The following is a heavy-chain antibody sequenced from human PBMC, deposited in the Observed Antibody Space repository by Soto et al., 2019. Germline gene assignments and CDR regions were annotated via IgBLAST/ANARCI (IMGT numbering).Heavy chain of an antibody. J-gene: IGHJ4*02. CDR2: ISAYNGNT. D-gene: IGHD3-3*01. V-gene: IGHV1-18*01. CDR3: ARSVYYDFWSGYRYFDY. Sequence: GASVKVSCKASGYTFTSYGISWVRQAPGQGLEWMGWISAYNGNTNYAQKLQGRVTMTTDTSTSTAYMELRSLRSDDTAVYYCARSVYYDFWSGYRYFDYWGQGTLVTVSS. CDR1: GYTFTSYG.